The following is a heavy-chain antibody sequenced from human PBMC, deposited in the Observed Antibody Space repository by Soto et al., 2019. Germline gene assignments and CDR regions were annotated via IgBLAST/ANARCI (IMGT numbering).Heavy chain of an antibody. CDR2: ISGSGDST. Sequence: EVQLLESGGGLVQPGGSLRLSSAASGFTFSTYAMSWVRQAPGKGLEWVSAISGSGDSTYYADSVKGRFTISRDNSKNTLYVQMNSRRAEDTAVYYCAKSLEENYYGSGSFHPYYFDYWGQGTLVTVSS. CDR1: GFTFSTYA. V-gene: IGHV3-23*01. D-gene: IGHD3-10*01. J-gene: IGHJ4*02. CDR3: AKSLEENYYGSGSFHPYYFDY.